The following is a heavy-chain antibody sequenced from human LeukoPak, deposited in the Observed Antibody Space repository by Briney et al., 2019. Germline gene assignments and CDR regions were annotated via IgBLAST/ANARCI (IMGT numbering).Heavy chain of an antibody. CDR2: IYYSGST. CDR3: ARVLDYYGSGIYAFDF. CDR1: GGSISSGGYY. Sequence: SQTLSLTCTVSGGSISSGGYYWRWIRQHPGKGLEWIGYIYYSGSTYYNPSLKSRVTIPVDTSKNQFSLKLSSVTAADTAVYYWARVLDYYGSGIYAFDFWGQGTLVTVSS. D-gene: IGHD3-10*01. V-gene: IGHV4-31*03. J-gene: IGHJ4*02.